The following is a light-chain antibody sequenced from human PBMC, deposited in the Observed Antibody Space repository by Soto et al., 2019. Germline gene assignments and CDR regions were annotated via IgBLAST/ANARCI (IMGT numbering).Light chain of an antibody. Sequence: EIVWTQSPATLSLSPGEIATLSCRASQSVSSYLAGYQQKPGQAPRLLIYDASNRATGIPARFSGSGSGTDFTLTIRSLEPEDFAVYYCQQRSNWLTFGGGTKVEIK. J-gene: IGKJ4*01. CDR2: DAS. CDR1: QSVSSY. CDR3: QQRSNWLT. V-gene: IGKV3-11*01.